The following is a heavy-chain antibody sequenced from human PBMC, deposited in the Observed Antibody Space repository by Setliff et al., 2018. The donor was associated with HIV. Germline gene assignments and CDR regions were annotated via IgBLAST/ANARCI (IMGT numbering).Heavy chain of an antibody. J-gene: IGHJ3*02. CDR3: WFGEPVGPFDI. D-gene: IGHD3-10*01. CDR2: FDPEKGET. CDR1: GYTLTKLS. V-gene: IGHV1-24*01. Sequence: ASVKVSCKVSGYTLTKLSIHWVRQAPGKGLEWMGGFDPEKGETVYAQKLQGRVTMTDDTSTDTACMELSSLRSEDTAVYFCWFGEPVGPFDIWGQGTRVTVSS.